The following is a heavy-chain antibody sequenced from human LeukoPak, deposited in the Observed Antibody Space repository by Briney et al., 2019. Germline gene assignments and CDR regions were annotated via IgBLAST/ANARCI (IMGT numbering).Heavy chain of an antibody. D-gene: IGHD3-10*01. CDR3: ARRAVRVSTGYYYAMDV. J-gene: IGHJ6*02. Sequence: GESLKISCKGSGYSFTSYWIGWVRQMPGKGLEWMGIIYPDDSDTRYSPSFQGQVTISADKSISTAYLQWSSLKASDTAMYYCARRAVRVSTGYYYAMDVWGQGTTVTVSS. CDR2: IYPDDSDT. V-gene: IGHV5-51*01. CDR1: GYSFTSYW.